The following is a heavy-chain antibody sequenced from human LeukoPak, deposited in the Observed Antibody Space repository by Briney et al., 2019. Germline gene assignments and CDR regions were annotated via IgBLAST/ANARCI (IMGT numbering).Heavy chain of an antibody. V-gene: IGHV1-8*01. D-gene: IGHD2-15*01. CDR2: LNPKSGNT. Sequence: ASVKVSCKGSGYTFTNYDINWVRQATGQGPEWMGWLNPKSGNTGYAQKFQGRVTMTRNTSISTAYMELSSLRSDDTAVYYCARDQDIVVVVAALRQREMGGFDPWGQGTLVTVSS. CDR3: ARDQDIVVVVAALRQREMGGFDP. J-gene: IGHJ5*02. CDR1: GYTFTNYD.